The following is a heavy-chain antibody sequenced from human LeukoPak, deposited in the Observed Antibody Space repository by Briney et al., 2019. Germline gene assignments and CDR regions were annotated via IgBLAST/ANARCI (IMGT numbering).Heavy chain of an antibody. V-gene: IGHV1-69*13. CDR1: GGTFRSDA. Sequence: SVKVSCKASGGTFRSDAINWVRQAPGQGLEWMGGIIPIFGTANYAQKFQGRVTITADESTSTAYMELSSLRSEDTAVYYCARLDGYSSSSRYYGMDVWGQGTTVTVSS. D-gene: IGHD6-13*01. J-gene: IGHJ6*02. CDR3: ARLDGYSSSSRYYGMDV. CDR2: IIPIFGTA.